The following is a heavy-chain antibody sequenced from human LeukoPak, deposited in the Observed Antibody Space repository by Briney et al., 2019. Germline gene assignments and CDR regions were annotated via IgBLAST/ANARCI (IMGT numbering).Heavy chain of an antibody. J-gene: IGHJ4*02. CDR2: ISSGSSYI. D-gene: IGHD4-11*01. CDR1: GFTFRTYN. CDR3: TRGTPTTRDFDY. Sequence: GGSLRLSCAASGFTFRTYNMNWVRQAPGKGLEWVSSISSGSSYIYYSDSVQGRFTISRDNAKNSLYLQMNSPRAEDTAVYYCTRGTPTTRDFDYWGQGTLVTVSS. V-gene: IGHV3-21*01.